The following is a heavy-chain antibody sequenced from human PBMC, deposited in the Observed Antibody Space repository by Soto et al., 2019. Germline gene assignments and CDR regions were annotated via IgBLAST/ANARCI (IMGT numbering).Heavy chain of an antibody. J-gene: IGHJ4*02. CDR2: IYFSGST. D-gene: IGHD3-10*01. CDR1: GGSISSGGYY. Sequence: QVQLQESGPGLVKPSQTLSLTCTVSGGSISSGGYYWSWIRQHPGKGLEWIGYIYFSGSTYYNPCLKSRVTISVNTSKNQFPLKLSAVTAADTAVYYCARDRGDSFDYWGQGTLVTVSS. V-gene: IGHV4-31*03. CDR3: ARDRGDSFDY.